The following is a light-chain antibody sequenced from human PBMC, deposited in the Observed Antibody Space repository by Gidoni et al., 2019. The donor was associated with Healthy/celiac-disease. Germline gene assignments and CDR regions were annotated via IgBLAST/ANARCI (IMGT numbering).Light chain of an antibody. Sequence: HSVLTPPPSVSGAPGQRVTISCTGSSSNIGAGYDVHWYQQLPGTAPKLLIYGNSNRPSGVPDRFSGSKSGTSASLAITGLQAEDEADYYCQSYDSSLRVFGGGTKLTVL. CDR2: GNS. J-gene: IGLJ2*01. CDR3: QSYDSSLRV. V-gene: IGLV1-40*01. CDR1: SSNIGAGYD.